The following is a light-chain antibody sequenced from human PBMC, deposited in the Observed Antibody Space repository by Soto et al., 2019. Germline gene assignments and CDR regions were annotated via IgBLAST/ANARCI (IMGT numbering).Light chain of an antibody. V-gene: IGKV3-20*01. CDR3: EQYGSLPWT. J-gene: IGKJ1*01. CDR1: QSVSTTY. Sequence: EMVLTQSPGTLSLSPGERATLSCRASQSVSTTYLAWYQQKPGQAPRLLVYGASSRATGIPDRFSGRGSGTDFTLTITILEPEALALYYSEQYGSLPWTFGQGTQGDI. CDR2: GAS.